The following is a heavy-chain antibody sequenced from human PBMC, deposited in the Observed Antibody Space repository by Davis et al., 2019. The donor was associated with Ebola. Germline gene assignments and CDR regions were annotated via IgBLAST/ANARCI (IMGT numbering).Heavy chain of an antibody. J-gene: IGHJ4*02. V-gene: IGHV3-23*01. CDR1: GFTFTSFR. Sequence: PGGSLRLSCTGSGFTFTSFRMNWVRQAPGKGLEWVSGISGGGGDTKYADSVKGRFAISRDNSKHTLYLQMNSLRAEDTAVYYCAKDFEGDGSFRVYWGQGTLVTVSS. CDR2: ISGGGGDT. CDR3: AKDFEGDGSFRVY. D-gene: IGHD3-9*01.